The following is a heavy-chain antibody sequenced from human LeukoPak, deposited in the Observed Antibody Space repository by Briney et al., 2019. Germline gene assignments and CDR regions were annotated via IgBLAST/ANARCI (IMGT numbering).Heavy chain of an antibody. CDR1: GFTFSNYW. CDR3: ARALYIAARPYYFDY. D-gene: IGHD6-6*01. Sequence: PGGSLRLSCAASGFTFSNYWMHWVRQAPGKGLVWVSRINSDGSSTTYAHSVKGRFTISRDNSKNTLYLQMNSLRAEGTAVYYCARALYIAARPYYFDYWDQGTLVTVSS. V-gene: IGHV3-74*01. CDR2: INSDGSST. J-gene: IGHJ4*02.